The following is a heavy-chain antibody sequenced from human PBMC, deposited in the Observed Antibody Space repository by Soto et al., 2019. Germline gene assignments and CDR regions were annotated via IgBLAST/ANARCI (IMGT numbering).Heavy chain of an antibody. CDR1: GFSLSTSSGVG. CDR3: AHILGLGGCYEGLDY. V-gene: IGHV2-5*02. J-gene: IGHJ4*02. D-gene: IGHD2-15*01. Sequence: QITLKESGPTLVKPTQTLTLTCTFSGFSLSTSSGVGVGWIRQPPGKALEWLAFIYWDDEKRYSPSLKSRLTPTXAXSXYQVLLIGTNMDPVETATYYCAHILGLGGCYEGLDYWGQGALVTVSS. CDR2: IYWDDEK.